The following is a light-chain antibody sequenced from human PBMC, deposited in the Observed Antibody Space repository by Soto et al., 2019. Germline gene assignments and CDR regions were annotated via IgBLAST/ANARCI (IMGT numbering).Light chain of an antibody. CDR2: DTS. V-gene: IGKV3-15*01. CDR1: QSVTKN. CDR3: QHYNKWPPIT. Sequence: EIVITQSPSTLSVSPGERATLSCRASQSVTKNLAWYQQKPGQPPRLLIYDTSTRATGVPARFSGSGSGTEFTLTISSLQSEDFALYYCQHYNKWPPITFGQGTRLEIK. J-gene: IGKJ5*01.